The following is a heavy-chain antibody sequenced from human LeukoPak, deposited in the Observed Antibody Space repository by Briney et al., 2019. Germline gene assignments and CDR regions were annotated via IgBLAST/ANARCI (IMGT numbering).Heavy chain of an antibody. J-gene: IGHJ4*02. D-gene: IGHD6-19*01. CDR2: ISYDGSNK. V-gene: IGHV3-30*18. CDR1: GFTFSSYA. CDR3: AKDSSGWTTLGYFDY. Sequence: GGSLRLSCAASGFTFSSYAMSWVRQAPGKGLEWVAVISYDGSNKYYADSVKGRFTISRDNSKNTLYLQMNSLRAEDTAVYYCAKDSSGWTTLGYFDYWGQGTLVTVSS.